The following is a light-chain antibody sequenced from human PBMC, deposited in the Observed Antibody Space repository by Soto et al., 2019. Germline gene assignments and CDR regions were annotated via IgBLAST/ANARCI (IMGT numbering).Light chain of an antibody. J-gene: IGKJ2*01. Sequence: DIQLTQSPSFLSASVGDRVTITCRASQGISSYLAWYQQKPGKAPKLLIYAASTLQSGVPSRFSGSGSGTEFTLTMSGLQPEDFATYYCQQGHSTPYTLGQGTKVDI. CDR2: AAS. CDR1: QGISSY. V-gene: IGKV1-9*01. CDR3: QQGHSTPYT.